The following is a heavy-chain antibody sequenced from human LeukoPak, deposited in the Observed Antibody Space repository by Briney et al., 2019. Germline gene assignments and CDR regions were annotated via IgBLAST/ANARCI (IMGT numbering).Heavy chain of an antibody. CDR1: GFTLSSYW. D-gene: IGHD4-23*01. Sequence: GGSLRLSCAASGFTLSSYWMHWVRHAPGKGLVWVSRITSEGSTTTYADSVKGRFTLSRDNAKNTLYLQMNSLRADDTAVYYCARDSGGNSDHWGQGTLVTVSS. V-gene: IGHV3-74*01. CDR3: ARDSGGNSDH. J-gene: IGHJ4*02. CDR2: ITSEGSTT.